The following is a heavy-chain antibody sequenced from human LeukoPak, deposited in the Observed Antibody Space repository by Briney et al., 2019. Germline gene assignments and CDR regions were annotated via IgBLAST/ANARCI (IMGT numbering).Heavy chain of an antibody. CDR2: INPSGGRT. V-gene: IGHV1-46*01. Sequence: ASVKVSCKASGYTFSNYYIHWVRQAPGQGLEWMGIINPSGGRTSYAQKFQGRVTMTRDTSTSTVCMELSSLRSEDTAVYYCARDMVVTPAGGDYWGQGTLVTVSS. CDR3: ARDMVVTPAGGDY. J-gene: IGHJ4*02. D-gene: IGHD4-23*01. CDR1: GYTFSNYY.